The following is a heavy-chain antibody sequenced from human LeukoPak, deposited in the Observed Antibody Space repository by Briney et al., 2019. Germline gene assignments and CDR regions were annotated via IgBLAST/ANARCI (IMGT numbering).Heavy chain of an antibody. D-gene: IGHD3-10*02. CDR1: GGCISSYY. Sequence: SETLSLTCTVSGGCISSYYWSWIRQPPGKGLEWIGYIYYSGSTNYNPSLKSRVTISVDTSKNQFSLKLSSVTAADTAVYYCARCSYWYFDLWGRGTLVTVSS. CDR3: ARCSYWYFDL. J-gene: IGHJ2*01. CDR2: IYYSGST. V-gene: IGHV4-59*01.